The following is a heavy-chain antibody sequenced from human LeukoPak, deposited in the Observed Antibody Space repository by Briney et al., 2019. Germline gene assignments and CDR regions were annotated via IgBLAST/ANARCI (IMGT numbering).Heavy chain of an antibody. CDR2: IYGGDSET. J-gene: IGHJ4*02. D-gene: IGHD6-19*01. CDR3: ARTTTYSSGWYGAY. Sequence: GESLTISCKGSGYRYSVYWIGWVRQMPGKGLEWMGIIYGGDSETRYSPSLQGQVTISADKSINTAYLQWSSLKASDTAMYYCARTTTYSSGWYGAYWGQGTLVTVSS. CDR1: GYRYSVYW. V-gene: IGHV5-51*01.